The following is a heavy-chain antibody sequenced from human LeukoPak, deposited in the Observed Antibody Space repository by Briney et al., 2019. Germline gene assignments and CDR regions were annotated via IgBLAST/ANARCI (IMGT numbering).Heavy chain of an antibody. CDR2: ISSSSTI. CDR1: GFTFSSYS. V-gene: IGHV3-48*04. Sequence: PGGSLRLSCAASGFTFSSYSMNWVRQAPGKGLEWVSYISSSSTIYYADSVKGRFTISRDNAKNSLYLQMNSLRAEDTAVYYCASAHYDFWSGYYAQYWGQGTLVTVSS. CDR3: ASAHYDFWSGYYAQY. D-gene: IGHD3-3*01. J-gene: IGHJ4*02.